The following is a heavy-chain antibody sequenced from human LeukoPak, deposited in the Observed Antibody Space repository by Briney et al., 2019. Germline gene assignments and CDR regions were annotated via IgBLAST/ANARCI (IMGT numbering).Heavy chain of an antibody. J-gene: IGHJ6*03. CDR3: ASRGYSYGHLYYYYYMDV. D-gene: IGHD5-18*01. Sequence: ASVKVSCKASGYTFTSYDINWVRQATGQGLEWMGWMNPNSGNTGYAQKFQGRVTMTRNTSISTAYMELSSLGSEDTAVYYCASRGYSYGHLYYYYYMDVWGKGTTVTVSS. CDR2: MNPNSGNT. V-gene: IGHV1-8*01. CDR1: GYTFTSYD.